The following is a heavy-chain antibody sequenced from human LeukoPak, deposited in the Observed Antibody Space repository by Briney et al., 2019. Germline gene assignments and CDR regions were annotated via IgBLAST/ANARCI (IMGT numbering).Heavy chain of an antibody. CDR1: GFTFSSYA. CDR2: ISGSGGST. D-gene: IGHD2-2*02. CDR3: AKDRDAVVAAATPDY. J-gene: IGHJ4*02. V-gene: IGHV3-23*01. Sequence: GGSLRLSCAASGFTFSSYAMSWVRQAPGRGLEWVSVISGSGGSTYYADSVKGRLTSSRDNAKNTLYLQMNSLRAEDTAVYYCAKDRDAVVAAATPDYWGQGSLVIVSS.